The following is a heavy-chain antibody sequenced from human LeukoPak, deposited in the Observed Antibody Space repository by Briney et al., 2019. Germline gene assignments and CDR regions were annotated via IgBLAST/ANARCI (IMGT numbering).Heavy chain of an antibody. D-gene: IGHD1-26*01. CDR3: ARTSGSYYEFDY. CDR2: IGTAGDT. Sequence: GGSLRLSCAAPGFTFSSYDMHWVRQATGKGLEWVSAIGTAGDTYYSGSVKGRFTISRENAKNSLYLQMNSLRAGDTAVYYCARTSGSYYEFDYWGQGTLVTVSS. V-gene: IGHV3-13*04. J-gene: IGHJ4*02. CDR1: GFTFSSYD.